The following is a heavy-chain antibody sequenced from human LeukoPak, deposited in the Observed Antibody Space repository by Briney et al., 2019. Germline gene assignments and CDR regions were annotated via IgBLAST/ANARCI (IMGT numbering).Heavy chain of an antibody. J-gene: IGHJ4*02. D-gene: IGHD6-6*01. V-gene: IGHV1-3*03. CDR1: GYTFTSYD. CDR3: ARDPLFNDVAARGIFDY. Sequence: GASVKVSCKASGYTFTSYDINWVRQATGQGLEWMGWINAGNGNTKYSQEFQGRVTITRDTSASTAYMELSSLRSEDMAVYYCARDPLFNDVAARGIFDYWGQGTLVTVSS. CDR2: INAGNGNT.